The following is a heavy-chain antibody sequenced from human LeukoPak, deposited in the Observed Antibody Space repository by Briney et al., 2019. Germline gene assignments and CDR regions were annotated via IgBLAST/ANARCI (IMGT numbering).Heavy chain of an antibody. Sequence: GGSLRLSCAASGFTFSSYWMSWVRQAPGKGLEWVANIKQDGSEKYYVDSVKGRFTISRDNAKNSLYLQMNSLRAEDTAVYYCARLDEMATSNYYFDYWGQGTLVTVSS. CDR1: GFTFSSYW. CDR3: ARLDEMATSNYYFDY. CDR2: IKQDGSEK. D-gene: IGHD5-24*01. J-gene: IGHJ4*02. V-gene: IGHV3-7*01.